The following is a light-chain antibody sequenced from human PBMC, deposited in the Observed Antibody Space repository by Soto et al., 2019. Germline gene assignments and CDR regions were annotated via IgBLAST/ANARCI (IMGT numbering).Light chain of an antibody. CDR2: DNN. Sequence: QSVLTQPPSVSAAPGQKVTISCSGSSSNIGNNYVSWYRQLPGTAPKLLIYDNNERPSGIPDRFSRSKSGTSATLGITGLQTGDEADYYCATWDSSLSAGVFGGGTKVTVL. CDR1: SSNIGNNY. CDR3: ATWDSSLSAGV. V-gene: IGLV1-51*01. J-gene: IGLJ2*01.